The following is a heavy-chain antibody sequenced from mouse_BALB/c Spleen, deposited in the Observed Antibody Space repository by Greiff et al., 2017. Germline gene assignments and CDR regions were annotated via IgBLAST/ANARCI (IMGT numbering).Heavy chain of an antibody. V-gene: IGHV2-2*02. CDR1: GFSLTSYG. Sequence: VMLVESGPGLVQPSQSLSITCTVSGFSLTSYGVHWVRQSPGKGLEWLGVIWSGGSTDYNAAFISRLSISKDNSKSQVFFKMNSLQANDTAIYYCARKGGYLYAMDYWGQGTSVTVSS. J-gene: IGHJ4*01. D-gene: IGHD5-1*01. CDR2: IWSGGST. CDR3: ARKGGYLYAMDY.